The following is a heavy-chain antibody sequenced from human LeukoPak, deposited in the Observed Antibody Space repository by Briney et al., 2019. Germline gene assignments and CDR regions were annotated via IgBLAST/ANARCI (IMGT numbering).Heavy chain of an antibody. CDR2: ISSSSSYI. J-gene: IGHJ5*01. Sequence: GGSLRLSCAASGFTFSSYSMNWVRQAPGKGLEWVSSISSSSSYIYYADSVKGRFTISRDNSKNTLYLQMNSLRAEDTAVYYCAKSGKYSSGWYDYWGHGTLVTVSS. CDR1: GFTFSSYS. V-gene: IGHV3-21*04. CDR3: AKSGKYSSGWYDY. D-gene: IGHD6-19*01.